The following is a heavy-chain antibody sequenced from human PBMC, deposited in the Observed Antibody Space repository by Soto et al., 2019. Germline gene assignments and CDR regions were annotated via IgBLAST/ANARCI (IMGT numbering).Heavy chain of an antibody. J-gene: IGHJ6*02. D-gene: IGHD3-3*01. CDR3: ARETSYDFWSGPQTMDV. Sequence: DSVRGRFTISRDNSENILYLQMNSLRPDNTAVYFCARETSYDFWSGPQTMDVWGQGTTVTVSS. V-gene: IGHV3-30*07.